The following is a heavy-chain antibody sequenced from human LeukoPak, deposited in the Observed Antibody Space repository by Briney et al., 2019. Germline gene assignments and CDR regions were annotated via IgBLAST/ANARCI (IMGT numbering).Heavy chain of an antibody. V-gene: IGHV1-69*04. Sequence: SVKVSCKASGGTFSSYAISWVRQAPGQGLEWMGRIIPILGIANYAQKFQGRVTITADKSTSTAYMELSSLRSEDTAVYYCARHGQYCGSDCYPPSFDYWGQGTLVTASS. J-gene: IGHJ4*02. D-gene: IGHD2-21*02. CDR2: IIPILGIA. CDR3: ARHGQYCGSDCYPPSFDY. CDR1: GGTFSSYA.